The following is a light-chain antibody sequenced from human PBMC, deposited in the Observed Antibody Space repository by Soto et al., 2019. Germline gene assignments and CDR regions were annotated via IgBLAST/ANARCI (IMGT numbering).Light chain of an antibody. J-gene: IGKJ1*01. Sequence: EIVLTQSPGTLSLSPGERATLSCRASQSVSSSYLAWYQQKPGQAPRLLIYGASSRATGIPDRFSGSGFGTVFTLTISRLEPEDFAVYYCKKYGSSPRWTCGQGTKVDIK. V-gene: IGKV3-20*01. CDR3: KKYGSSPRWT. CDR1: QSVSSSY. CDR2: GAS.